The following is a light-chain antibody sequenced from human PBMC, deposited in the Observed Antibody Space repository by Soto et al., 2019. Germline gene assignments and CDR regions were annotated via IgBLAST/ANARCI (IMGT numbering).Light chain of an antibody. CDR3: QQYNSYPWM. J-gene: IGKJ1*01. V-gene: IGKV1-5*03. CDR2: KAS. CDR1: QSISSW. Sequence: DIQMTQSPSTLSASVGDRVTITCRASQSISSWLAWYQQKPGNAPKLLIYKASSLERGVPSRFSGSGSGTDFTLTISSLQPDDSATYYCQQYNSYPWMFGQGTKVEIK.